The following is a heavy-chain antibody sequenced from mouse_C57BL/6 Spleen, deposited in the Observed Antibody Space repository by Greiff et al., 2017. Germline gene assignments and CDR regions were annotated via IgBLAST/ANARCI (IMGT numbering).Heavy chain of an antibody. V-gene: IGHV1-15*01. J-gene: IGHJ2*01. CDR2: IDPETGGT. Sequence: VQLQQSGAELVRPGASVTLSCKASGYTFTDYEMHWVKQTPVHGLEWIGAIDPETGGTAYNQKFKGKAILTADKSSSTAYMELRSLTSEDSAVYSCTWLRRSYYFDYWGQGTTLTVSS. D-gene: IGHD2-2*01. CDR1: GYTFTDYE. CDR3: TWLRRSYYFDY.